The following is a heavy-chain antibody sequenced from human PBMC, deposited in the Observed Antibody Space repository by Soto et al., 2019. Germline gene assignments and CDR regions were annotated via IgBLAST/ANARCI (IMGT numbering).Heavy chain of an antibody. Sequence: QVPLQESGPGLVKPSQTLSLTCTVSGGSIGSGGYYWSWIRQHPGEGLEWIANIYNRGSTYYNPSLKSRVTISLDTSKKQFSLKLSSVTAADTAVYYCARARYYSDSTGYPLFDYWGQGTLVTVSS. D-gene: IGHD3-22*01. CDR2: IYNRGST. CDR1: GGSIGSGGYY. V-gene: IGHV4-31*03. CDR3: ARARYYSDSTGYPLFDY. J-gene: IGHJ4*02.